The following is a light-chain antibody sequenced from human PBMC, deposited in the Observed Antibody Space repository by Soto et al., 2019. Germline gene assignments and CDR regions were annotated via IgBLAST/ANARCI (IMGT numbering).Light chain of an antibody. V-gene: IGKV1-9*01. CDR1: QTVPNN. Sequence: DIHLTQSPSFLSASVGDRVTITCRPSQTVPNNMAWYQQKPGKPPKLLIYEESTLHSGVPSRFSGRKSGTQFNLTIDSVQPEDFATYYCQQVKTYPRTFGGGTKVEIK. CDR3: QQVKTYPRT. J-gene: IGKJ4*01. CDR2: EES.